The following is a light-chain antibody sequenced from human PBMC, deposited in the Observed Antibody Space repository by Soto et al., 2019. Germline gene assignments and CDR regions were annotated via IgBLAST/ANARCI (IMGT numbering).Light chain of an antibody. CDR2: DVS. V-gene: IGLV2-23*02. J-gene: IGLJ1*01. Sequence: QSVLTQPASVSGSPGQSITISCTGTSIDVGNYNLVSWYQQHPGKAPKLMIYDVSKRPSGVSNRFSGSKSGNTASLTISGLQADDEADYYCCSYAGDSYVFGPGTKVTVL. CDR1: SIDVGNYNL. CDR3: CSYAGDSYV.